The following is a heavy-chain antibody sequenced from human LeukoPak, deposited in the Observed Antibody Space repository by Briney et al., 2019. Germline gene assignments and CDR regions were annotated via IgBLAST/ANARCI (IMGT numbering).Heavy chain of an antibody. V-gene: IGHV3-23*01. D-gene: IGHD2-15*01. CDR2: ISGSGDNT. CDR3: AKDSTASCYSPLDY. J-gene: IGHJ4*02. CDR1: GLTFNSYA. Sequence: GGSLRLSCAASGLTFNSYAMTWVRQAPGKGLEWVSVISGSGDNTYYADSVKGRFTISRDNSKNTLYLQMNTLRAEDTAVYYCAKDSTASCYSPLDYWGQGTLVTVSS.